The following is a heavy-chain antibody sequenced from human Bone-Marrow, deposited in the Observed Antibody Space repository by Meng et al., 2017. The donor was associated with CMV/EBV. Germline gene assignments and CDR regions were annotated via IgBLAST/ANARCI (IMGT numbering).Heavy chain of an antibody. CDR3: ATVNGGRVGY. CDR2: IYYSGST. J-gene: IGHJ4*02. Sequence: SETLSLTCTVSGGSISSSSYYWSWIRQPPGKGLEWIGYIYYSGSTNYNPSLKSRVTISVDTSKNQFSLKLSSVTAADTAVYYCATVNGGRVGYWGQGTLVTVSS. CDR1: GGSISSSSYY. D-gene: IGHD2-15*01. V-gene: IGHV4-61*01.